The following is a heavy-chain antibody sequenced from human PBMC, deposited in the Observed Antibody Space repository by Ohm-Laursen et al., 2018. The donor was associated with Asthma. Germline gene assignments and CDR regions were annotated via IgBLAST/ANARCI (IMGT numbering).Heavy chain of an antibody. CDR1: GGSFSGYY. D-gene: IGHD3-22*01. Sequence: TLSLTCAVYGGSFSGYYWSWIRQPPGKGLEWIGEINHSGSTNYNPSLKSRVTISVDTSKNQFSLKLSSVTAADTAVYYCAGAPFGRYYYDSSGYRTHYFDYWGQGTLVTVSS. CDR2: INHSGST. V-gene: IGHV4-34*01. CDR3: AGAPFGRYYYDSSGYRTHYFDY. J-gene: IGHJ4*02.